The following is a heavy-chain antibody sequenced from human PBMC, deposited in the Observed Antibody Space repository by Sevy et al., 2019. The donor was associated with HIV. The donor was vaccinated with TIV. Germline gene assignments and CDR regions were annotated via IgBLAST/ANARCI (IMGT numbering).Heavy chain of an antibody. CDR3: ARGLPWLCHYFDY. D-gene: IGHD3-22*01. CDR2: IYHSGST. CDR1: GYSISSGYY. J-gene: IGHJ4*02. V-gene: IGHV4-38-2*01. Sequence: SETLSLTCAVSGYSISSGYYWGWIRQPPGKGLEWIGSIYHSGSTYYNPSLKSRVTISVDTSKNQFSLKLSSVTAADTAVYYCARGLPWLCHYFDYWGQGTLVTVSS.